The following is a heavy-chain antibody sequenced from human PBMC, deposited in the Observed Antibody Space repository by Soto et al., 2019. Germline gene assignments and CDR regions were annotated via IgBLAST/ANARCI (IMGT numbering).Heavy chain of an antibody. CDR2: INAGNGNT. V-gene: IGHV1-3*01. CDR1: GYTFTSYA. D-gene: IGHD5-18*01. J-gene: IGHJ6*02. CDR3: ARSLGSYGYNYYYGMDG. Sequence: QVQLVQSGAEVKKPGASVKVSCKASGYTFTSYAMHWVRQAPGQRLEWMGWINAGNGNTKYSQKFQGRVTITRDTSASTAYMELSSLRSEDTAVYYCARSLGSYGYNYYYGMDGWGQGTTVTVSS.